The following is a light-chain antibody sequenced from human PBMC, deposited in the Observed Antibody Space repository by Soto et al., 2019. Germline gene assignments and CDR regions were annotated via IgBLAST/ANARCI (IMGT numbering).Light chain of an antibody. CDR2: GAS. J-gene: IGKJ4*01. CDR3: QKYNSAPLT. CDR1: QGISTY. Sequence: DIQMTQSPSSLSASVGDRVTISCRARQGISTYLAWYQQKPGKVPKLLIYGASTLLSGVPSRFSGSGSGTDFTLTISSLQPEDVATYYCQKYNSAPLTFGGGTKVEIK. V-gene: IGKV1-27*01.